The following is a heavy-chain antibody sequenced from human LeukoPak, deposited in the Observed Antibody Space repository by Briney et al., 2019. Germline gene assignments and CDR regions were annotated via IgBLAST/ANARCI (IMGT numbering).Heavy chain of an antibody. CDR3: ARDLLGYGDHGGWFDP. CDR2: VSYTRIAT. V-gene: IGHV3-21*01. D-gene: IGHD4-17*01. CDR1: GFTFSSFA. Sequence: GGSLRLSCAASGFTFSSFALSWVRQAPGKGLEWVSGVSYTRIATYYADSVKGRFTISRDNAKNSLYLQMNSLRAEDTAVYYCARDLLGYGDHGGWFDPWGQGTLVTVSS. J-gene: IGHJ5*02.